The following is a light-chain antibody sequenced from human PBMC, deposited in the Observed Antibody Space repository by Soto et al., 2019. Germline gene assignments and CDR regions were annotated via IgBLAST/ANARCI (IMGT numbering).Light chain of an antibody. Sequence: QSALTQPASVSGSPGQSITISRTGTSSDVGGYNHVSWYQQHPGKAPKLIIFEVRNRPSGVSDRFSASKSGNTASLTISGLQTEDEAVYYCSSYASSSSYAFGTGTKVTVL. CDR2: EVR. CDR1: SSDVGGYNH. V-gene: IGLV2-14*01. CDR3: SSYASSSSYA. J-gene: IGLJ1*01.